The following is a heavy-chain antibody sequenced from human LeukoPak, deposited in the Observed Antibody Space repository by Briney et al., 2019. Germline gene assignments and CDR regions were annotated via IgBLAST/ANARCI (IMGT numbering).Heavy chain of an antibody. V-gene: IGHV3-64*02. CDR3: TRGVAISTSGWYDTFDY. Sequence: GGSLRLSCAASGFTFRDYAMYWVRQAPGKGLEYVSVISTDGSRIYYADSVKGRFTISRDNSKNTLYLQMGSLRAEDMAVHYCTRGVAISTSGWYDTFDYWGQGALVTVSS. J-gene: IGHJ4*02. CDR2: ISTDGSRI. D-gene: IGHD6-19*01. CDR1: GFTFRDYA.